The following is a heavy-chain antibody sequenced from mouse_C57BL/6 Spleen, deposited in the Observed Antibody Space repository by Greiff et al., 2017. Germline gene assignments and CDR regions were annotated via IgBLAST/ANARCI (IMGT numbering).Heavy chain of an antibody. V-gene: IGHV1-19*01. CDR2: INPYNGGT. CDR1: GYTFTDYY. CDR3: ARGDITTVVAVDYFDY. D-gene: IGHD1-1*01. Sequence: VQLQQSGPVLVKPGASVKMSCKASGYTFTDYYMNWVKQSHGKSLEWIGVINPYNGGTSYNQKFKGKATLTVDKSSSTAYMELNSLTSEDSAVYYCARGDITTVVAVDYFDYWGQGTTLTVSS. J-gene: IGHJ2*01.